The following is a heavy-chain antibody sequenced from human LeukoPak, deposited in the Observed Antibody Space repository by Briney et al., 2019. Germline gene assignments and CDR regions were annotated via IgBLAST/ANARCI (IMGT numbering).Heavy chain of an antibody. CDR3: AITGTTVTTQNDY. Sequence: GGSLRLSCAASGFTFSSYVMSWVRQAPGKGLEWVSAISGSGGSTYYADSVKGRFTISRDNAKNSLYLQMNSLRAEDTAVYYCAITGTTVTTQNDYWGQGTLVTVSS. V-gene: IGHV3-23*01. D-gene: IGHD4-17*01. CDR1: GFTFSSYV. CDR2: ISGSGGST. J-gene: IGHJ4*02.